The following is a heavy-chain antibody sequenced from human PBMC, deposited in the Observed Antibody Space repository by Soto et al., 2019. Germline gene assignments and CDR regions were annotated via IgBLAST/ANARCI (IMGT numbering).Heavy chain of an antibody. V-gene: IGHV3-13*04. CDR2: IGTAGDT. Sequence: PGGSLRLSCAASGFTFSSYDMHWVRQATGEGLEWVSAIGTAGDTYYPGSVKGRFTISRENAKNSLYLQMNSLRAGDTAVYYCARTYSGSYSGYYYGMDVWGQGTTVTVSS. CDR3: ARTYSGSYSGYYYGMDV. CDR1: GFTFSSYD. J-gene: IGHJ6*02. D-gene: IGHD1-26*01.